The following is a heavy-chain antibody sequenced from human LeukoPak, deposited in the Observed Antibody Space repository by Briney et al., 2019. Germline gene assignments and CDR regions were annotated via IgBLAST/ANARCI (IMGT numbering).Heavy chain of an antibody. CDR3: ARSNGYSYGRGYYFDY. CDR1: GFTVSSNY. V-gene: IGHV3-66*01. Sequence: GGSLRLSCAASGFTVSSNYMSWVRQAPGKGLEWVSVIYSGGSTYYADSVKGRFTISRDNAKNSLYLQMNSLRAEDTAVYYCARSNGYSYGRGYYFDYWGQGTLVTVSS. D-gene: IGHD5-18*01. CDR2: IYSGGST. J-gene: IGHJ4*02.